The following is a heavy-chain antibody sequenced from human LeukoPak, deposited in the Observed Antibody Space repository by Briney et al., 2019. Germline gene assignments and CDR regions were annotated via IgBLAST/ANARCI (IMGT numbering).Heavy chain of an antibody. D-gene: IGHD5-12*01. CDR3: ARAGGYDSFEPDY. CDR1: GFTVSYNY. Sequence: GGSLRLSCAASGFTVSYNYMSWVRQAPGKGLEWVSGINWNGGSTGYADSVKGRFTISRDNAKNSLYLQMNSLRAEDTALYYCARAGGYDSFEPDYWGQGTLVTVSS. V-gene: IGHV3-20*04. CDR2: INWNGGST. J-gene: IGHJ4*02.